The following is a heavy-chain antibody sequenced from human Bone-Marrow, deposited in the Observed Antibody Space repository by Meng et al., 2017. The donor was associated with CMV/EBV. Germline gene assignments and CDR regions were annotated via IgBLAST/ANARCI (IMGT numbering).Heavy chain of an antibody. CDR1: GYTFTGYY. Sequence: ASVKVSCKASGYTFTGYYMHWVRQAPGQGLEWMGWINPNSGGTNYAQKFQGRVTMTRDTSISTAYMELSRLRSDDTAVYYCARDPEYCSSTSCLPFDYWGQGTLVTFSS. J-gene: IGHJ4*02. CDR2: INPNSGGT. V-gene: IGHV1-2*02. CDR3: ARDPEYCSSTSCLPFDY. D-gene: IGHD2-2*01.